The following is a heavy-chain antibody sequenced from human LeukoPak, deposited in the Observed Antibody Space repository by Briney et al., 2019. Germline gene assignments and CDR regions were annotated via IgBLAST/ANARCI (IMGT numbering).Heavy chain of an antibody. V-gene: IGHV4-59*08. D-gene: IGHD6-13*01. CDR2: IYYSGGT. Sequence: SETLSLTCTVSGGSINSYYWSWIRQPPGKGLEWIGYIYYSGGTKYNPSLKSRVIMLMDTSKNQFSLRVSPVTAADTAVYYCARGLYSSTWPDIWGQGTLVTVSS. J-gene: IGHJ4*02. CDR3: ARGLYSSTWPDI. CDR1: GGSINSYY.